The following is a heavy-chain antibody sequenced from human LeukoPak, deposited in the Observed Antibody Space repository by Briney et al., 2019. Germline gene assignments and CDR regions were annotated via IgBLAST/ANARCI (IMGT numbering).Heavy chain of an antibody. CDR3: AREQKEDIVVVPAAMVGPDYYYYGMDV. J-gene: IGHJ6*02. V-gene: IGHV1-18*01. D-gene: IGHD2-2*01. CDR1: GYTFTSHG. Sequence: ASVKVSCKASGYTFTSHGISWVRQAPGQGLEWMGRISAYNGNTNYAQKLQGRVTMTTDTSTSTAYMELRSLRSDDTAVYYCAREQKEDIVVVPAAMVGPDYYYYGMDVWGQGTTVTVSS. CDR2: ISAYNGNT.